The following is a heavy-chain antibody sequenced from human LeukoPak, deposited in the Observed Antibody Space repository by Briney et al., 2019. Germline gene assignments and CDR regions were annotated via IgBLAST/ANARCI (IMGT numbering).Heavy chain of an antibody. CDR1: GFTFSSYA. J-gene: IGHJ4*02. D-gene: IGHD4/OR15-4a*01. CDR2: ISYDGRNK. V-gene: IGHV3-30*04. CDR3: ASGDYGDLTF. Sequence: GGSLGLSCAASGFTFSSYALHWVRQAPGKGLEWLAVISYDGRNKYYADCVKGRFTISRDNSKNTLFMQMDSLRAEDTAVYYCASGDYGDLTFWGQGTLVTVSS.